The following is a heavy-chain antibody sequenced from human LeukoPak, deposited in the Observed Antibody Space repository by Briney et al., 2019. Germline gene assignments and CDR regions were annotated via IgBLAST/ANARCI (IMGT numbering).Heavy chain of an antibody. CDR2: INPSGGST. Sequence: ASVKVSCKTSGYTFTGYYMHWVRQAPGQGLEWMGIINPSGGSTSYAQKFQGRVTMTRDMSTSTVYMELSSLRSEDTAVYYCARGPYDSSGYLQYYFDYWGQGTLVTVSS. CDR3: ARGPYDSSGYLQYYFDY. V-gene: IGHV1-46*01. D-gene: IGHD3-22*01. J-gene: IGHJ4*02. CDR1: GYTFTGYY.